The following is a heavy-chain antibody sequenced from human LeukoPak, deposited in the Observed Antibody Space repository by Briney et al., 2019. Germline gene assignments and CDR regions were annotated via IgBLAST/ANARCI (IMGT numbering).Heavy chain of an antibody. Sequence: PSETLSLTCAVYGGSFSGYYWSWIRQPPGKGLEWIGEINHSGSTNYNPSLKSRVTISVDTSKNQFSLKLSSVTAADTAVYYCARKGVGYYGSRGWFDPGGQGTLVTVSS. J-gene: IGHJ5*02. D-gene: IGHD3-10*01. V-gene: IGHV4-34*01. CDR3: ARKGVGYYGSRGWFDP. CDR1: GGSFSGYY. CDR2: INHSGST.